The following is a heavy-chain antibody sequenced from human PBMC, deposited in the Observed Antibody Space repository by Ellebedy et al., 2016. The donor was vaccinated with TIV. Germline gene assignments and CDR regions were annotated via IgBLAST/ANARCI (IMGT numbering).Heavy chain of an antibody. CDR2: INTNTGGT. CDR1: GYTFTAYQ. Sequence: AASVKVSCKASGYTFTAYQIHWVRQAPGRGFEWMGWINTNTGGTDYAQKFQGRVTMTRATSISTADLELSSLTSDDTAMYYCTRFYPSGSYYDFWGQGTLVSVSS. D-gene: IGHD3-10*01. J-gene: IGHJ4*02. V-gene: IGHV1-2*02. CDR3: TRFYPSGSYYDF.